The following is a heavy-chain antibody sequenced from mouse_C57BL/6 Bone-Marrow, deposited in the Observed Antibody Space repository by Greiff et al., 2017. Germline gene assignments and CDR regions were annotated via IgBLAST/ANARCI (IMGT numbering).Heavy chain of an antibody. CDR2: IYPGGGYT. CDR1: GYTFTNYW. V-gene: IGHV1-63*01. Sequence: VQLQQSGAELVRPGTSVKMSCKASGYTFTNYWIGWAKQRPGHGLEWIGDIYPGGGYTNYNEKFKGKATLTADKSSSTAYMQFSSLTSEDSAIYYCARSSDSSGPAWFAYWGQGTLVTVSA. D-gene: IGHD3-2*02. J-gene: IGHJ3*01. CDR3: ARSSDSSGPAWFAY.